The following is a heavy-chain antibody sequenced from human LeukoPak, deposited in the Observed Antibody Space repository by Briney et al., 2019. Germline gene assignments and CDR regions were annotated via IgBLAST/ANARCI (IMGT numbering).Heavy chain of an antibody. CDR3: AQGWDLNS. CDR2: TFYRSKWYF. J-gene: IGHJ4*02. CDR1: GDSVSSNNVA. Sequence: SQTLSLTCAISGDSVSSNNVAWNWIRQSPSRGLEWLGRTFYRSKWYFDYAESVKSRITIYPDTSKNKFSLQLKSVTPEDTAVYYCAQGWDLNSWGQGTLVTVSS. V-gene: IGHV6-1*01. D-gene: IGHD1-26*01.